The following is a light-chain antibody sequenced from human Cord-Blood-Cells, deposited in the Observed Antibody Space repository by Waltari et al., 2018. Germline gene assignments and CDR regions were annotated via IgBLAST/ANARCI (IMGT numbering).Light chain of an antibody. CDR3: QSYYSSLSGYVV. CDR1: RSNIRAGVD. J-gene: IGLJ2*01. V-gene: IGLV1-40*01. CDR2: GNS. Sequence: QSVLTQPPSVSGAPGQRVTISCTGRRSNIRAGVDVHCSQQLPGTPPKLLIYGNSNRPSGGPDRFSGSKSGTSASLAITGLQAEDEADYYCQSYYSSLSGYVVFGGGTQLTGL.